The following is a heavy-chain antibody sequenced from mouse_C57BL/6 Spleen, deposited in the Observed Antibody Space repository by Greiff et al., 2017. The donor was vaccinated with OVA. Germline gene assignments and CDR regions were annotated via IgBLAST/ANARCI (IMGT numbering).Heavy chain of an antibody. CDR1: GFTFSDYG. CDR3: AREGLLAPDY. Sequence: DVQLVESGGGLVKPGGSLKLSCAASGFTFSDYGMHWVRQAPEKGLEWVAYISSGSSTIYYADTVKGRFTISRDNAKNTLFLQMTSLRSEDTAMYYCAREGLLAPDYWGQVTTLTVSS. D-gene: IGHD1-1*01. CDR2: ISSGSSTI. V-gene: IGHV5-17*01. J-gene: IGHJ2*01.